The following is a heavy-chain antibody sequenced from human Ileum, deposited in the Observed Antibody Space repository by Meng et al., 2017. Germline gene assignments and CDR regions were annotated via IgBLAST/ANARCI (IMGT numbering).Heavy chain of an antibody. CDR3: ARDHWGSLDY. J-gene: IGHJ4*02. Sequence: VQLQESVPGLVKPSQTLSLTCTVSGGSVSDGDYYWSWVRQHPGKGLECIGHMYSSGNAYYYPSLKSRVSMSVDTSKNQFFLTLNSVTAADTAIYYCARDHWGSLDYWGQGILVTVSS. CDR1: GGSVSDGDYY. D-gene: IGHD7-27*01. V-gene: IGHV4-31*03. CDR2: MYSSGNA.